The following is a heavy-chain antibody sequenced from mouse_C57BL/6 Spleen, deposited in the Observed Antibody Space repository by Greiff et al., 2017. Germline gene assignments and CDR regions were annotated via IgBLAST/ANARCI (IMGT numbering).Heavy chain of an antibody. CDR2: IYPRDGST. CDR3: ARWGLYYGSSYDYAMDY. V-gene: IGHV1-85*01. J-gene: IGHJ4*01. CDR1: GYTFTSYD. Sequence: QVQLKESGPELVKPGASVKLSCKASGYTFTSYDINWVKQRPGQGLEWIGWIYPRDGSTKYNEKFKGKATLTVDTSSSTAYMELHSLTSEDSAVYFCARWGLYYGSSYDYAMDYWGQGTSVTVSS. D-gene: IGHD1-1*01.